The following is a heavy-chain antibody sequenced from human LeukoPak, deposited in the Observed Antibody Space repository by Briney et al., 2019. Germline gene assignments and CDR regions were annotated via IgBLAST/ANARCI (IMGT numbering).Heavy chain of an antibody. Sequence: GGSLRLSCAASGFTFSRYCMSWVREAPGKGLEWVSGMGISGGSTYYADTVKGRFTISRDNPKNTLYLQMNSLRAEDTAFYYCAIDHGSGSYYYRPDYWGQGTLVTVSS. CDR3: AIDHGSGSYYYRPDY. J-gene: IGHJ4*02. D-gene: IGHD3-10*01. CDR1: GFTFSRYC. CDR2: MGISGGST. V-gene: IGHV3-23*01.